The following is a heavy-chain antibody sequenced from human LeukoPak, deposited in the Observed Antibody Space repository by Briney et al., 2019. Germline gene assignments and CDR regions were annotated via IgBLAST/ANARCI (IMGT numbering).Heavy chain of an antibody. J-gene: IGHJ5*02. CDR2: INPSGGST. V-gene: IGHV1-46*01. Sequence: ASVKVSCKASGYTFTSYYMHWVRQAPGQGLEWMGIINPSGGSTSYAQKFQGRVTMTRDMSMSTVYMELSSLRSEDTAVYYCAREGEYCTNGVCFRTSGPDPWGQGTLVTVSS. D-gene: IGHD2-8*01. CDR3: AREGEYCTNGVCFRTSGPDP. CDR1: GYTFTSYY.